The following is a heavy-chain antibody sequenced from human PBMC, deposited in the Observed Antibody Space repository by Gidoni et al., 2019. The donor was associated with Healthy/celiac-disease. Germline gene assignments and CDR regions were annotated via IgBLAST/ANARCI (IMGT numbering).Heavy chain of an antibody. D-gene: IGHD2-21*01. CDR1: GGTVSSYA. J-gene: IGHJ4*02. CDR3: ARDRLPSVGADTDHFDY. CDR2: IIPIFGTA. V-gene: IGHV1-69*01. Sequence: QVQLVQSGAEVKKPGSSVKVSCKASGGTVSSYAISWVRQAPGQGLEWMGGIIPIFGTANYAQKFQGRVTITADESTSTAYMELSSLRSEDTAVYYCARDRLPSVGADTDHFDYWGQGTLVTVSS.